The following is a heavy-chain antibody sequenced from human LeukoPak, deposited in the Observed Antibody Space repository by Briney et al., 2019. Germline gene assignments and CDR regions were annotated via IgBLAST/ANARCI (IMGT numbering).Heavy chain of an antibody. V-gene: IGHV1-69*10. D-gene: IGHD3-10*01. CDR2: ISPIIGKA. CDR3: ARERGRGGYYLGDAFDN. J-gene: IGHJ3*02. CDR1: GYTFSSYA. Sequence: SVKVSCKASGYTFSSYAISWVRQAPGQGLEWMGGISPIIGKANYAQNFQGRVTITADKSTSTAYMELSSLRSEDTAVYYSARERGRGGYYLGDAFDNWCQGTMATVSA.